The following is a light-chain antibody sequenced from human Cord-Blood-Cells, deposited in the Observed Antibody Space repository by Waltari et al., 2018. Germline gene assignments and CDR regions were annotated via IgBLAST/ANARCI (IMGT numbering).Light chain of an antibody. Sequence: QSALTQPASVSGSPGQSITISCTGTRSDVGSYNLVSWYQQHPGKAPKLMIYEGSKRPSGVSNRFSGPKSGNTASLTISGLQAEDEADYYCCSYAGSSTVFGGGTKLTVL. CDR1: RSDVGSYNL. CDR2: EGS. J-gene: IGLJ3*02. V-gene: IGLV2-23*01. CDR3: CSYAGSSTV.